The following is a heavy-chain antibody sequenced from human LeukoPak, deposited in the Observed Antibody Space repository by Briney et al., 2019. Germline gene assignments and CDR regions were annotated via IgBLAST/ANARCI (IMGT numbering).Heavy chain of an antibody. J-gene: IGHJ4*02. CDR2: ISSSSSYI. V-gene: IGHV3-21*01. D-gene: IGHD3-22*01. Sequence: GGSLRLSCAASGFTFSSYSMNWVRQAPGKGLEWVSSISSSSSYIYYADSVKGRFTISRDNAKNSLYLQMNSLRAEDTAVYYCARVRRSSGYYFDYWGQGTLVTVSS. CDR1: GFTFSSYS. CDR3: ARVRRSSGYYFDY.